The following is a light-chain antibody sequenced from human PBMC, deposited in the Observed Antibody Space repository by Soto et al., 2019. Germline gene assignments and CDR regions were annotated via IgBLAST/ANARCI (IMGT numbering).Light chain of an antibody. Sequence: DVPMTQSPSTLSGTVGDSVTITCRDSQTISSWLAWYQQKPGKAPKLLIYKASTLKSGVPSRFSGSGSGTEFTLTISSLQPDDFATYYCQHYNSYSEASGQPAKVDIK. J-gene: IGKJ1*01. CDR1: QTISSW. CDR3: QHYNSYSEA. CDR2: KAS. V-gene: IGKV1-5*03.